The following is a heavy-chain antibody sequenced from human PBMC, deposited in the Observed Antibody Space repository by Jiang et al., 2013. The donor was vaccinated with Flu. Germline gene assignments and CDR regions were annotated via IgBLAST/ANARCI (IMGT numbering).Heavy chain of an antibody. CDR2: IYYSGTT. CDR1: GGSIISENSY. CDR3: ARDVSSGWEDDAFDI. D-gene: IGHD6-19*01. Sequence: PGLVKPSETLSLSCTVSGGSIISENSYWGWIRQPSGKGLEWIGSIYYSGTTYYNPSLKSRVTISVDTSKKQFSLKLSSVTTADTAVYYCARDVSSGWEDDAFDIVGPRDKWSPSLQ. J-gene: IGHJ3*02. V-gene: IGHV4-39*07.